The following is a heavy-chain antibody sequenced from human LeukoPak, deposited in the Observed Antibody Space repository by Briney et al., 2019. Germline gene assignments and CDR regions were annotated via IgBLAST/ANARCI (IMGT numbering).Heavy chain of an antibody. J-gene: IGHJ6*03. V-gene: IGHV3-23*01. CDR1: GFTFSSYA. D-gene: IGHD2-2*02. Sequence: GGSLRLSCAASGFTFSSYAMSWVRQAPGKGLEWVSAISGSGGSTYYADSVKGRFTISRDNSKNTLYLQMNSLRAEDTAVYYCAKAYGYCSSTSCYIDYYYMDVWGKGTTVTVSS. CDR3: AKAYGYCSSTSCYIDYYYMDV. CDR2: ISGSGGST.